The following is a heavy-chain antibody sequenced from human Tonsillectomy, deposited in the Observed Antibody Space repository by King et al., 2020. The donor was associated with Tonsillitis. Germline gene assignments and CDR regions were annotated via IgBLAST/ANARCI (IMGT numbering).Heavy chain of an antibody. CDR2: IYYSGTT. Sequence: QLQESGPGLGKPSETLSLTCTVSGSLSGSYWSWIRQPPGKGLEGIAYIYYSGTTNYNPSRRSRVTISVHTSKNQFSLKLSTVTAADTAVYYCARLDYFGSESYWYFDLWGRGTLVTVSS. V-gene: IGHV4-59*08. J-gene: IGHJ2*01. CDR1: GSLSGSY. CDR3: ARLDYFGSESYWYFDL. D-gene: IGHD3-10*01.